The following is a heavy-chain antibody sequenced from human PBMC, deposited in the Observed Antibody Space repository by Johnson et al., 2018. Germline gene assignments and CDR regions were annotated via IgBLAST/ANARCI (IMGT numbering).Heavy chain of an antibody. D-gene: IGHD3/OR15-3a*01. CDR1: GGSISSYY. CDR3: AREAGRGGTGLVAFGI. CDR2: IYYSGST. Sequence: QVQLQESGPGLVKPSETLSLTCTVSGGSISSYYWSWIRPPPGKGLEWIGYIYYSGSTNYNPSLKRRVPISVDTSKNQFSLKLSSVTAADTAVYYCAREAGRGGTGLVAFGIWGQGTMVTVSS. J-gene: IGHJ3*02. V-gene: IGHV4-59*01.